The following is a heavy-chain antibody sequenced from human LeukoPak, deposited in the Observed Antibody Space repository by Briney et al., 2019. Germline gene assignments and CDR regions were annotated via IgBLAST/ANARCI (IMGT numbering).Heavy chain of an antibody. Sequence: ASVKVSCKASGYTFTGYYMHWVRQAPGQGLEWMGRINPNSGGTNYAQKFQGRVTMTRDTSISTAYMELSRLRSDDTAVYYCARDLGIVVVPAVHFDYWGQGTLVTVSS. J-gene: IGHJ4*02. D-gene: IGHD2-2*01. CDR3: ARDLGIVVVPAVHFDY. CDR1: GYTFTGYY. V-gene: IGHV1-2*06. CDR2: INPNSGGT.